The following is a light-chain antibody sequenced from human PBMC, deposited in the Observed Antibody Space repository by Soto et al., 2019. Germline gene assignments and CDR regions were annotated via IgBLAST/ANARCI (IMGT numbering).Light chain of an antibody. CDR3: MQALQTPRT. V-gene: IGKV2-28*01. CDR1: QSLLHSNGYNY. CDR2: LGS. Sequence: DIVMTQSPLSLPVTPREPASISCRSSQSLLHSNGYNYLDWYLQKPGQSPQLLIYLGSNRASGVPDRFSGSGSGTDFTLKSSRVEAEDVGVYYCMQALQTPRTFGQVTKVEIK. J-gene: IGKJ1*01.